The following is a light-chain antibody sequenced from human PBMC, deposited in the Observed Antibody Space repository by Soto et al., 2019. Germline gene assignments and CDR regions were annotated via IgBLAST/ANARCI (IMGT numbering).Light chain of an antibody. Sequence: DIQMTQSPSAMSASVGDRVTITCRASQAINNYLAWFQQKPGKVPKRLIYGASSLQRGVPSRFSGSGSGTEFPLTLSSLQPEDFATYSCLQHKSYPLTYGGGAKVEIK. V-gene: IGKV1-17*03. CDR2: GAS. CDR3: LQHKSYPLT. CDR1: QAINNY. J-gene: IGKJ4*01.